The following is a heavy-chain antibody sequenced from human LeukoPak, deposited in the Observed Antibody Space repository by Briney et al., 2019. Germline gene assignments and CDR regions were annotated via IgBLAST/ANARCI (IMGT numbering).Heavy chain of an antibody. J-gene: IGHJ4*02. D-gene: IGHD5-18*01. Sequence: ASVKVSYKTSGCTFTDYYIHWVRQAPGQGPEWMGWINPNSGGTNYAQNLQGRVTMTRDTSISTAYMELSRLRSDDTAVYYCAIRGYSYGQVQASLGDYWGQGTLVTVSS. CDR1: GCTFTDYY. CDR3: AIRGYSYGQVQASLGDY. V-gene: IGHV1-2*02. CDR2: INPNSGGT.